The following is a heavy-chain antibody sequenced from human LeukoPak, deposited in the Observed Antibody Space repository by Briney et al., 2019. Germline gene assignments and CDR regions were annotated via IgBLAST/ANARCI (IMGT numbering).Heavy chain of an antibody. D-gene: IGHD3-3*01. CDR3: ARHKYYYSKSFWSDWFDP. CDR1: GDPVSSSY. V-gene: IGHV4-4*07. Sequence: SETLSLTCTVSGDPVSSSYWGWIRQSAGKGLEWLGRIYTNGNTSYNPSLGSRVTMSVDASKNQFFLHLSSVAAADTGIYYCARHKYYYSKSFWSDWFDPWGQGTLVTVSS. CDR2: IYTNGNT. J-gene: IGHJ5*02.